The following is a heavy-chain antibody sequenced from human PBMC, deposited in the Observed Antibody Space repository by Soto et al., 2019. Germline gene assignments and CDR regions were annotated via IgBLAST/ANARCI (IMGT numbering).Heavy chain of an antibody. Sequence: QLQLQESGPGLVKPSETLSLTCTVSGGSISSSSYYWGWIRQPPGKGLEWIGSIYYSGSTYYNPSLERRVTISVDTSKNQFSLKLSSVTAADTAVYYCASRRITMVRGVTGYFDLWGRGTLVTVSS. CDR2: IYYSGST. V-gene: IGHV4-39*01. J-gene: IGHJ2*01. D-gene: IGHD3-10*01. CDR1: GGSISSSSYY. CDR3: ASRRITMVRGVTGYFDL.